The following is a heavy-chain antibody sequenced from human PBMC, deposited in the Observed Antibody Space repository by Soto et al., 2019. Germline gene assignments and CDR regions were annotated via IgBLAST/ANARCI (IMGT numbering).Heavy chain of an antibody. V-gene: IGHV4-4*09. D-gene: IGHD3-16*01. CDR1: GGSMRGQH. CDR2: HHSDST. J-gene: IGHJ4*02. Sequence: QVQLQESGPGLVKPSETLSLTCTVSGGSMRGQHWSWIRQPPGKGLEWIGHHSDSTNYNPSLKSRNTISPDTSKNQFSLKLSSVTAADTAVYYCATYTVGEGGRGYWGQGTLVTVSS. CDR3: ATYTVGEGGRGY.